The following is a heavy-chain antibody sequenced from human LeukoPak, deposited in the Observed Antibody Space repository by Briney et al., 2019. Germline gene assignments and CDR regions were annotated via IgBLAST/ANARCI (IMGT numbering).Heavy chain of an antibody. D-gene: IGHD6-6*01. V-gene: IGHV4-59*08. Sequence: SETLSLTCTVSVGSISSYYWSWIRQPPGKGLEWIGYIYYSGSTNYNPSLKSRVTISVDTSKNQFSLKLSSVTAADTAVYYCASLGYDPSSSSPYAFDYWGQGTLVTVSS. CDR1: VGSISSYY. J-gene: IGHJ4*02. CDR2: IYYSGST. CDR3: ASLGYDPSSSSPYAFDY.